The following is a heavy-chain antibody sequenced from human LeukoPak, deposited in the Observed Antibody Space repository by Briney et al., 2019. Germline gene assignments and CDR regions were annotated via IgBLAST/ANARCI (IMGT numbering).Heavy chain of an antibody. V-gene: IGHV3-53*05. D-gene: IGHD6-19*01. CDR2: IYSGGST. CDR3: AKENGIAVAGTLGDFGGFDL. J-gene: IGHJ2*01. Sequence: GGSLRLSCAASGFTVSSNYMSWVRQAPGKGLEWVSVIYSGGSTYYADSVKGRFTISRDNSKNTLYLQMNSLRAEDTAVYYCAKENGIAVAGTLGDFGGFDLWGRGTLVTVSS. CDR1: GFTVSSNY.